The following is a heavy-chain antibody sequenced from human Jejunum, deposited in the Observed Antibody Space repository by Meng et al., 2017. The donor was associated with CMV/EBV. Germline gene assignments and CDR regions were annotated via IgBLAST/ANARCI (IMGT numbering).Heavy chain of an antibody. J-gene: IGHJ4*02. CDR2: ISGSGGDK. Sequence: SGFTFSSYSMNGVRQALGKGLEWVSSISGSGGDKFYADSVRGRFTISRDNSKNTVYLQMNGLGAEDTAVYYCTKGVSGPLYYFDHWGQGMLVTVSS. D-gene: IGHD2-15*01. CDR1: GFTFSSYS. CDR3: TKGVSGPLYYFDH. V-gene: IGHV3-23*01.